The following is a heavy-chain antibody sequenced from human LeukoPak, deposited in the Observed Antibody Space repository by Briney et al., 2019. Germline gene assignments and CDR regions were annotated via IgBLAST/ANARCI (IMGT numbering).Heavy chain of an antibody. V-gene: IGHV3-30*18. J-gene: IGHJ4*02. CDR1: GFTFSSYG. CDR3: AKGFISYYFDY. CDR2: ISYDGSNK. Sequence: GSLRLSCAASGFTFSSYGMHWVRQAPGKGLEWVAVISYDGSNKYYADSVKGRLTISRDNSKNTLYLQMNSLRAEDTAVYYCAKGFISYYFDYWGQGTLVTVSS. D-gene: IGHD3-16*02.